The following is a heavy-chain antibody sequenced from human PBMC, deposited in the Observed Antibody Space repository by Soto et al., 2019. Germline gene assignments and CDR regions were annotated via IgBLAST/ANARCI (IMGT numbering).Heavy chain of an antibody. CDR2: ISAYNGNT. Sequence: ASVKVSCKASGYTFTSYGISWVRQAPGQGLEWMGWISAYNGNTNYAQKLQGRVTMTTDTSTSTAYMELRSLKASDTAMYYCASQFQWRFSLPSSDIWGQGTMVTLS. J-gene: IGHJ3*02. CDR1: GYTFTSYG. CDR3: ASQFQWRFSLPSSDI. V-gene: IGHV1-18*01. D-gene: IGHD6-19*01.